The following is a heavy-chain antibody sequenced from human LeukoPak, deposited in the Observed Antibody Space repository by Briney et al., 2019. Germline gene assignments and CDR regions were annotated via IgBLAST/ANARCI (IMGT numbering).Heavy chain of an antibody. CDR1: GFTFSSYS. CDR3: ARDHNIAAALQLGPRPQFDY. V-gene: IGHV3-21*01. D-gene: IGHD6-13*01. CDR2: ISSSSSYI. J-gene: IGHJ4*02. Sequence: KAGGSLRLSCAASGFTFSSYSMNWVRQAPGKGLEWVSSISSSSSYIYYADSVKGRFTISRDNAKTSLYLQMNSLRAEDTAVYYCARDHNIAAALQLGPRPQFDYWGQGTLVTVSS.